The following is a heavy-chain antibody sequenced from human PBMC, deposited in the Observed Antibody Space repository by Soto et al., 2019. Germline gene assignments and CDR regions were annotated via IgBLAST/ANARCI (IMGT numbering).Heavy chain of an antibody. CDR3: GRDSGANLSCS. CDR1: GGTFSSYR. Sequence: SSVKVSCKASGGTFSSYRINWVRQAPGQGLEWVGGIVPIYRTADYAQKFQGRVTITADASARTSYMELRSLQSQDTAVYYCGRDSGANLSCSWGQGTLVTVSS. D-gene: IGHD2-2*01. CDR2: IVPIYRTA. J-gene: IGHJ4*02. V-gene: IGHV1-69*13.